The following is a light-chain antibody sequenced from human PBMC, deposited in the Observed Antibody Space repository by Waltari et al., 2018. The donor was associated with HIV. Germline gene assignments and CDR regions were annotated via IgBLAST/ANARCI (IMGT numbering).Light chain of an antibody. Sequence: VSGSPGQSITISCTGTSSDVGDYNYVSWYQQHPGKAPKLMIYDVTNRPSGVSNRFSGSKSGNTASLTISGLQAEDEADYYCSSYETNSTVLFGGGTKVTVL. CDR3: SSYETNSTVL. J-gene: IGLJ2*01. CDR1: SSDVGDYNY. V-gene: IGLV2-14*03. CDR2: DVT.